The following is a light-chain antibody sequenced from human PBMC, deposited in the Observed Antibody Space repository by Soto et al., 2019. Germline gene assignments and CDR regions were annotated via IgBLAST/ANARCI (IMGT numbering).Light chain of an antibody. CDR2: GAS. CDR3: QQFYSYPVT. J-gene: IGKJ5*01. Sequence: AIQLTQSPSSLSASVGDRVTITCRASQGISSDLTWYQQKPGKAPKLLIYGASSLESGVPSRFSGSGSETDFTLTLSSLQPQDFATYFCQQFYSYPVTLGQGTRLEI. CDR1: QGISSD. V-gene: IGKV1-13*02.